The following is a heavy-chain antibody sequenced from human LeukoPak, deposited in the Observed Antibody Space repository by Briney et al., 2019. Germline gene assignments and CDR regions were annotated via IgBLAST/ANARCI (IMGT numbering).Heavy chain of an antibody. V-gene: IGHV4-39*07. Sequence: SETLSLTCTVSGGSIRSNYYWGWIRQPPGKGLEWIGSIYYSGNSYYNPSLKSRVTMSIDTSKNQFSLKVNSVTAADTAVCYCAGLLGYCSGNRCPSSANYYYYMDVWGKGTTVTVSS. D-gene: IGHD2-15*01. CDR1: GGSIRSNYY. CDR3: AGLLGYCSGNRCPSSANYYYYMDV. J-gene: IGHJ6*03. CDR2: IYYSGNS.